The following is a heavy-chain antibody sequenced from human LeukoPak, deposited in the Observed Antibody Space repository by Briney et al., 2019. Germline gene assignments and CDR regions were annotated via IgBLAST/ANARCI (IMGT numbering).Heavy chain of an antibody. V-gene: IGHV1-3*01. Sequence: ASVKVSCKASGYTFTSYAMHWVRQAPGQGLEWMGWINAGNGNTKYSQKFQGRVTITRDTSASTAYMELSSLRSEDTAVYYCARVEYEAAAGTSSYYYYGLDVWGQGTTVTVSS. CDR1: GYTFTSYA. CDR2: INAGNGNT. D-gene: IGHD6-13*01. CDR3: ARVEYEAAAGTSSYYYYGLDV. J-gene: IGHJ6*02.